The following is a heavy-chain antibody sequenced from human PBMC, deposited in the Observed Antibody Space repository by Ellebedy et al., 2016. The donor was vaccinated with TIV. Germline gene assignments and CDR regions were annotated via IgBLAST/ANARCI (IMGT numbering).Heavy chain of an antibody. CDR3: VKDGDYASFAY. D-gene: IGHD4-17*01. J-gene: IGHJ4*02. Sequence: GESLKISCAGSGFTFSSYGLSWVRQAPGKGLEWVAFIQYDGSNKNYADSVKGRVTISRDNSKNTLYLQMNSLRTEDTAVYYCVKDGDYASFAYWGQGTLVTVSS. CDR1: GFTFSSYG. CDR2: IQYDGSNK. V-gene: IGHV3-30*02.